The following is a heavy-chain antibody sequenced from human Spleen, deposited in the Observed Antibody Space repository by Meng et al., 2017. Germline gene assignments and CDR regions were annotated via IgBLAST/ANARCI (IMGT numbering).Heavy chain of an antibody. Sequence: QVRLVQPGAEVKEPGASVKVSSKAAGYTFIGYHVHWVRQAPGQGREGMGRINPKSGSTDYAQKFQGRVTMTRDTSISTAYMELSRLRSDDTAMYYCARDEDISAAGKLFGDYWGQGTLVTVSS. CDR3: ARDEDISAAGKLFGDY. J-gene: IGHJ4*02. D-gene: IGHD6-13*01. CDR2: INPKSGST. V-gene: IGHV1-2*06. CDR1: GYTFIGYH.